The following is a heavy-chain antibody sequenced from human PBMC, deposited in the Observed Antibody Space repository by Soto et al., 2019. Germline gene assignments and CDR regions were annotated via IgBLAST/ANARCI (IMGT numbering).Heavy chain of an antibody. Sequence: GGSLRLSCAASGFTFSSYAMNWVRQAPGKGLEWVSAISGGGGSTYHADSVKGRFTISRDNSKNTLYLQMNSLRAEDTAVYYCAKEPYGDYGEYFDYWGQGTLVTVSS. D-gene: IGHD4-17*01. CDR1: GFTFSSYA. CDR3: AKEPYGDYGEYFDY. CDR2: ISGGGGST. J-gene: IGHJ4*02. V-gene: IGHV3-23*01.